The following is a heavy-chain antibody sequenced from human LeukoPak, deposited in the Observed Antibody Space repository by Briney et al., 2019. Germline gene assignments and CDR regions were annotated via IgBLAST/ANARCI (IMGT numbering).Heavy chain of an antibody. CDR1: GYSFTNYW. J-gene: IGHJ4*02. D-gene: IGHD1-7*01. Sequence: GESLKISCKGSGYSFTNYWIGWVRQMPGKGLEWMGIIYPGDSNTTYSPSFQGQVTISADKSISTAYLQWGSLKASDTAIYYCARRSGITGTTDFWGQGTLVTVSS. V-gene: IGHV5-51*01. CDR3: ARRSGITGTTDF. CDR2: IYPGDSNT.